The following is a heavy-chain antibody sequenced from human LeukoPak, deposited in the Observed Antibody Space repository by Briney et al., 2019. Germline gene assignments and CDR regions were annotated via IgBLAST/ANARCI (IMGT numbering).Heavy chain of an antibody. D-gene: IGHD6-13*01. CDR3: ARVDGYSSSWYVDY. CDR1: GDSISSYY. J-gene: IGHJ4*02. CDR2: IYYSGST. Sequence: SETLSLTCTVSGDSISSYYWSWIRQPPGKGLEWIGYIYYSGSTNYNPSLERRVTISVDTSKNQFSLKLSSVTAADTAVYYCARVDGYSSSWYVDYWGQGTLVTVSS. V-gene: IGHV4-59*01.